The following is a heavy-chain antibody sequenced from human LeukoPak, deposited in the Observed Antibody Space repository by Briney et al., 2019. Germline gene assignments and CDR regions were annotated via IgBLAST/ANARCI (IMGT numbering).Heavy chain of an antibody. CDR1: GFTFSSYA. V-gene: IGHV3-23*01. D-gene: IGHD2-2*01. J-gene: IGHJ4*02. Sequence: PGRSLRLSCAASGFTFSSYAMSWVRQAPGKGLEWVSAISGSGGSTYYADSVKGRFTISRDNSKNTLYLQMNSLRAEDTAVYYCAKGRHPAAYVAYYFDYWGQGTLVTVSS. CDR2: ISGSGGST. CDR3: AKGRHPAAYVAYYFDY.